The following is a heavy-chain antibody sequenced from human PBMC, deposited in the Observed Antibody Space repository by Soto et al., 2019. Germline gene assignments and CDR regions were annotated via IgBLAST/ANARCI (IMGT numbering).Heavy chain of an antibody. J-gene: IGHJ4*02. V-gene: IGHV4-30-4*01. CDR3: ARAQGSGFLVS. D-gene: IGHD3-10*01. CDR2: NYYSGST. CDR1: GGSISSGDYY. Sequence: QVQLQESGPGLVKPSQTLSLTCTVSGGSISSGDYYWSWFRQPPGKGLEWFGYNYYSGSTYYNPSHKRQVTISVDTSKKQLSRKLSSVTAADTAVYYCARAQGSGFLVSWGQGTLVTVSS.